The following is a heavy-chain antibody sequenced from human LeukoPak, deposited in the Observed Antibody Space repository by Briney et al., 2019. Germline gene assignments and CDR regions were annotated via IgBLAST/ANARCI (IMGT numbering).Heavy chain of an antibody. D-gene: IGHD3-10*01. J-gene: IGHJ6*02. V-gene: IGHV3-23*01. Sequence: GGSLRLSCAASGFTFSTYAMSWVRQAPGKGLEWVSGISGDGGITYYADSVRGRFTISRDNSKNTLYLQMNSLRAEDTAVYYCAKSSGPGGYYYYGMDVWGQGTTVTVSS. CDR1: GFTFSTYA. CDR3: AKSSGPGGYYYYGMDV. CDR2: ISGDGGIT.